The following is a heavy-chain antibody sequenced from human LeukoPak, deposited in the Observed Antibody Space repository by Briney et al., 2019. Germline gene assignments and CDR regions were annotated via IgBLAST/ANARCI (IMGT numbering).Heavy chain of an antibody. D-gene: IGHD5-18*01. CDR3: ARDRSRGNSFFDY. V-gene: IGHV4-59*12. Sequence: PSETLSLTCTVSGGSISSYYWSWIRQPPGKGLEWIGSISYNGTTYYKPSLKSRVTISVDTSKNQFSLKLSSVTAADTAVYFCARDRSRGNSFFDYWGQGILVTVSS. J-gene: IGHJ4*02. CDR1: GGSISSYY. CDR2: ISYNGTT.